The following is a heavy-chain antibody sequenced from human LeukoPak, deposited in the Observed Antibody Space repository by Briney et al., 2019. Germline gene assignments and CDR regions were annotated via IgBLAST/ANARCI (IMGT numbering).Heavy chain of an antibody. D-gene: IGHD3-9*01. CDR3: ARVGYDILTGYPTSLDY. J-gene: IGHJ4*02. V-gene: IGHV3-30*14. Sequence: GGSLRLSCAASGFTFSGYPIHWVRQAPGKGLEWVAVISYDGSNKYYADSVKGRFTISRDNSKNTLYLQMNSLRAEDTAVYYCARVGYDILTGYPTSLDYWGQGTLVTVSS. CDR2: ISYDGSNK. CDR1: GFTFSGYP.